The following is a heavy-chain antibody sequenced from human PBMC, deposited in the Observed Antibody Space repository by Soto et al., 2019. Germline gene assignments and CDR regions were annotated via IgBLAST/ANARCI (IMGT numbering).Heavy chain of an antibody. V-gene: IGHV4-39*05. D-gene: IGHD3-22*01. Sequence: QLQLQESGPGLVRPSETPSLTCTVSGGSISSSSYYWGWIRQPPGKGLEWIGSIYSSGSTYYNPSLKSRVTISVDTSKNQFSLKLSSVTAADTAVHYCATPVSSGYQAFEVWGQGTMVTVSS. CDR2: IYSSGST. CDR3: ATPVSSGYQAFEV. J-gene: IGHJ3*01. CDR1: GGSISSSSYY.